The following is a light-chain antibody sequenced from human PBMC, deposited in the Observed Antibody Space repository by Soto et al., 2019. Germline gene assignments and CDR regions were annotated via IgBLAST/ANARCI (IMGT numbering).Light chain of an antibody. Sequence: EIVMTQSPATLSVSPVERATLSFRASQSVSSSYLAWYQQKPGQAPRLLIYGASSRATGIPDRFSGSGSGTDFTLTISRLEPEDFAVYYCQQYGSSRWTFGQGTKVDI. CDR1: QSVSSSY. V-gene: IGKV3-20*01. J-gene: IGKJ1*01. CDR2: GAS. CDR3: QQYGSSRWT.